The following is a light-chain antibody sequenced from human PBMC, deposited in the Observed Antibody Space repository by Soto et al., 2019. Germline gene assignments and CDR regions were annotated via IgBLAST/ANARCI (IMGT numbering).Light chain of an antibody. CDR3: QQYNSYSPWT. CDR2: DAS. V-gene: IGKV3-11*01. CDR1: QSVSSY. J-gene: IGKJ1*01. Sequence: IVSTQSPATLSLSTWERASRSFRVSQSVSSYLAWYQQKPGQAPRLLIYDASNRATGIPARFSGSGSGTEFTLTISSLQPDDFATYYCQQYNSYSPWTFGQGTKVDIK.